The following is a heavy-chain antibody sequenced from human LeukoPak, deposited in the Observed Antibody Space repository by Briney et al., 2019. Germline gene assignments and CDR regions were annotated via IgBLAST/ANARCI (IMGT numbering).Heavy chain of an antibody. D-gene: IGHD3-22*01. J-gene: IGHJ4*02. V-gene: IGHV3-66*02. CDR1: GFTVSAKY. Sequence: PGGSLRLSCAASGFTVSAKYMGWVRQAPGKGLEWVSVIYSGISTYHAGSVKGRFTISRDNSKNTLYLQMNSLRDEDTAVYYCASLDSSGYYFDNWGQGTLVTVSS. CDR3: ASLDSSGYYFDN. CDR2: IYSGIST.